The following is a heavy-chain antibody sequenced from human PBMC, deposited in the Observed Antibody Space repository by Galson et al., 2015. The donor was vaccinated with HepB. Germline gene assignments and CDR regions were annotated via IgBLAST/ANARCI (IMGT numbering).Heavy chain of an antibody. Sequence: PALVKPTQTLTLTCTFPGFSLPTSGQGVGWIRQPPGKALEWLAVIYWDDDTSVSPSLKSRLSITKDTSKNQVVLTMTNMDPVDTATYYCAQIRDYYDSSGPLDYWGQGTLVTVSA. CDR1: GFSLPTSGQG. J-gene: IGHJ4*02. V-gene: IGHV2-5*02. D-gene: IGHD3-22*01. CDR2: IYWDDDT. CDR3: AQIRDYYDSSGPLDY.